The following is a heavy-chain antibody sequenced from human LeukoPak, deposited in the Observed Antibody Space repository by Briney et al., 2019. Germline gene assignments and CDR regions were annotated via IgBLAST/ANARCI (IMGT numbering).Heavy chain of an antibody. Sequence: PSETLSLTCAVSGYSISSGYYWGWIRQPPGKGLEWIASIYHSGSTYYNPSLKSRVTISVDTSKNQFSLKLSSVTAADTAVYYCARDASKGALDYWGQGTLVTVSS. D-gene: IGHD3-16*01. V-gene: IGHV4-38-2*02. CDR1: GYSISSGYY. J-gene: IGHJ4*02. CDR2: IYHSGST. CDR3: ARDASKGALDY.